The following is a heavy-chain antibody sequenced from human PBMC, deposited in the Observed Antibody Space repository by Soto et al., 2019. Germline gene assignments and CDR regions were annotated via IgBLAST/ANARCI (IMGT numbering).Heavy chain of an antibody. J-gene: IGHJ4*02. CDR2: VSSGGGT. D-gene: IGHD2-15*01. V-gene: IGHV3-23*01. CDR1: GFTFSTYA. Sequence: EVELLESGGGLVQPEGSLRLSCAASGFTFSTYAMGWCRQAPGKGLEWVSVVSSGGGTHYADSVKGRFTVSRDNSKNTLSLQMNSLRADDTSVSYCAKRRGAGGHFDYWGQGALVTVSS. CDR3: AKRRGAGGHFDY.